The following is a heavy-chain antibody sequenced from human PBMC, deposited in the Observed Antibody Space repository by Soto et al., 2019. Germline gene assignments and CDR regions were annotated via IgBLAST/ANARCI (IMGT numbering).Heavy chain of an antibody. Sequence: QVQLEQSGAEVKKPGSSVKVSCKASGGTLSDHGVAWLRQAPGQGLEWMGGAIPVFNTAKYAQKFQGRDTVTADKFTNIAYMDLSSLRPEDTAFYFCARGVYGSGNYYTGPSAFDIWGQGTMVIVSS. CDR3: ARGVYGSGNYYTGPSAFDI. D-gene: IGHD3-10*01. J-gene: IGHJ3*02. CDR1: GGTLSDHG. V-gene: IGHV1-69*06. CDR2: AIPVFNTA.